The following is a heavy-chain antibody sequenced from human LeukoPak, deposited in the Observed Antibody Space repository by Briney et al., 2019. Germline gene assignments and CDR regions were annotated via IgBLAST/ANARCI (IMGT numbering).Heavy chain of an antibody. J-gene: IGHJ5*02. CDR2: IYTSGST. CDR1: GGSISSYY. Sequence: KASETLSLTCTVSGGSISSYYWSWIRQPAGKGLEWIGRIYTSGSTNYNPSLKSRVIMSVDTSKNQFSLKLSSVTAADTAVYYCARARGCSSTSCLNWFDPWGQGTLVTVSS. V-gene: IGHV4-4*07. D-gene: IGHD2-2*01. CDR3: ARARGCSSTSCLNWFDP.